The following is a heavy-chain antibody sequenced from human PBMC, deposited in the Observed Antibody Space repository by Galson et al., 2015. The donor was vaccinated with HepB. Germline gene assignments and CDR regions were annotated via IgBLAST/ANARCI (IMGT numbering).Heavy chain of an antibody. CDR2: ISRSGGST. CDR1: GFNISSYG. J-gene: IGHJ6*02. Sequence: SLRLSCAVSGFNISSYGMSWVRQAPGKGLEWVSSISRSGGSTYYADSVKGRFTVFRDNSKNTPYLQMNSLRAEDTAIYYCARGGRLNGMDVWGQGTTVTVSS. D-gene: IGHD3-10*01. V-gene: IGHV3-23*01. CDR3: ARGGRLNGMDV.